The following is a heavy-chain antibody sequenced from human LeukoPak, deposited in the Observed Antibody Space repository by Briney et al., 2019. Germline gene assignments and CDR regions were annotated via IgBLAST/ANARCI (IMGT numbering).Heavy chain of an antibody. J-gene: IGHJ4*02. CDR2: IYYSGST. V-gene: IGHV4-59*01. CDR1: GGSISSYY. Sequence: SETLSLTCTVSGGSISSYYWSWIRQPPGKGLEWIGYIYYSGSTNYNPSLKSRVTISVDTSKNQFSLKLSSVTAADTAVYYCARGIAVAGYFDYWGQGTLVTVSS. D-gene: IGHD6-19*01. CDR3: ARGIAVAGYFDY.